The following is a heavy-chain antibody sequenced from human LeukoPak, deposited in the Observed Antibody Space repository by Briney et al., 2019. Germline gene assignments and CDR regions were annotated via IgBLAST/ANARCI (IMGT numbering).Heavy chain of an antibody. Sequence: GGSLRLSCAASGFTFSSYSMNWARQAPGKGLEWVSSISSSTSYIYYADSVRGRFTISRDNAKNSLYLQMNSLRAEDTAVYYCARDGSGYCSGGSCYSAEYFQHWGQGTLVTVSS. CDR1: GFTFSSYS. CDR3: ARDGSGYCSGGSCYSAEYFQH. J-gene: IGHJ1*01. V-gene: IGHV3-21*01. CDR2: ISSSTSYI. D-gene: IGHD2-15*01.